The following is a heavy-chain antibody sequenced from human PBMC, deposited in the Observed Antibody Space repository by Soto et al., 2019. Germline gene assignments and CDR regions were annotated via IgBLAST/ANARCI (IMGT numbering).Heavy chain of an antibody. Sequence: QVQLQESGPGLVKPSQTLSLTCSVSGGSVSSGVHYWSWIRQPPGKGLEWIGYVYYTGSTDYNPSLESRVTISLDTSKNQFSLKMKSVTASDAAVYYCATESSGSSPLHFDFWGQGALVTVSS. CDR2: VYYTGST. J-gene: IGHJ4*02. CDR3: ATESSGSSPLHFDF. CDR1: GGSVSSGVHY. D-gene: IGHD6-19*01. V-gene: IGHV4-30-4*01.